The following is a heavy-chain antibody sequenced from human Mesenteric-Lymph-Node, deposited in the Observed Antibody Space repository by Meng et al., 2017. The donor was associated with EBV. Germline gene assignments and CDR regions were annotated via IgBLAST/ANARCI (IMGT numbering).Heavy chain of an antibody. D-gene: IGHD3-22*01. CDR3: AEVLNGYYYFDY. V-gene: IGHV4-4*02. CDR2: VYHSGST. Sequence: QVQLQESGPGLVKPSGTLSLTFAVSGASISGPNWWSWVRQPPGKGLEWIGEVYHSGSTNYNPSLKSRVSMSVDTSKNHFSLKLTSVTAADTAMYYCAEVLNGYYYFDYWGQGTLVTVSS. J-gene: IGHJ4*02. CDR1: GASISGPNW.